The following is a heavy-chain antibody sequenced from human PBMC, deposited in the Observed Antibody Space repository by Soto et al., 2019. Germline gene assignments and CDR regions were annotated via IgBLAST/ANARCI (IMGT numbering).Heavy chain of an antibody. J-gene: IGHJ6*02. CDR2: ISPYTGNT. D-gene: IGHD3-16*01. V-gene: IGHV1-18*01. Sequence: QVQLVQSGDEVKKPGASVKVSCKASGYIFVNYGIAWVRQAPGQGLEWMGWISPYTGNTHSATKVQGRLTMTTETSTSTAYMDLGRLTSDDTAVYYCVMVDNYVTPTPQDVWGQGTTVTVSS. CDR3: VMVDNYVTPTPQDV. CDR1: GYIFVNYG.